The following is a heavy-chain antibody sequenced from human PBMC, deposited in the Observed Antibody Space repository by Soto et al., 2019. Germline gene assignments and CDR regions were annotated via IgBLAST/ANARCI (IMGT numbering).Heavy chain of an antibody. CDR3: ARDLGGDGYHRVYYGMDV. Sequence: SANVCCKASGGTFSSYAISWVRQAPGQGLEWMGGIIPIFGTANYAQKFQGRVTITADESTGTAYMELSSLRSEDTAVYYCARDLGGDGYHRVYYGMDVWGQGTTVTVSS. J-gene: IGHJ6*02. CDR1: GGTFSSYA. CDR2: IIPIFGTA. D-gene: IGHD3-16*01. V-gene: IGHV1-69*13.